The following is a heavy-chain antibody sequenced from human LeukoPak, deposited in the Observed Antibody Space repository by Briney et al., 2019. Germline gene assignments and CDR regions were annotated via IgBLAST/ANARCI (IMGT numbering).Heavy chain of an antibody. V-gene: IGHV1-18*01. CDR2: ISAYNGNT. D-gene: IGHD3-22*01. CDR1: GYTFTSYG. CDR3: ARDPLDYYDSSGSLDY. J-gene: IGHJ4*02. Sequence: ASVKVSRKASGYTFTSYGISWVRQAPGQGLEWMGWISAYNGNTNYAQKLQGRVTMTTDTSTSTAYMELRSLRSDDTAVYYCARDPLDYYDSSGSLDYWGQGTLVTVSS.